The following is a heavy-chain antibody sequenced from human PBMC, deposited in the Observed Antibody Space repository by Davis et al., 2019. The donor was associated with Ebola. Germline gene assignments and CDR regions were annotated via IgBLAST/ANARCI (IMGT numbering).Heavy chain of an antibody. V-gene: IGHV5-51*01. CDR3: ARRPDGSGSHYRIFDY. CDR2: IYPGDSGT. D-gene: IGHD3-10*01. CDR1: GYSFTNYW. Sequence: GESLKISCKASGYSFTNYWIGWVRQMPGKGLEWMGIIYPGDSGTRYSPSFQGQVTISADKSTNTAYLQWSSLKASDTAMYYCARRPDGSGSHYRIFDYWGQGSLVTISS. J-gene: IGHJ4*02.